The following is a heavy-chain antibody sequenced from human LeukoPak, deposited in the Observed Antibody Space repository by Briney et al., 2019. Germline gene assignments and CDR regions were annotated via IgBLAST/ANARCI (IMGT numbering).Heavy chain of an antibody. CDR2: IHTSGST. CDR3: ARDQYYYDSSGWYYFDY. Sequence: SETLSLTCTVSGGSISSYYWSWIRQPAGKGLEWIGRIHTSGSTNYNPSLKSRVTMSVDTSKNQFSLKLSSVTAADTAVYYCARDQYYYDSSGWYYFDYWGQGTLVTVSS. V-gene: IGHV4-4*07. J-gene: IGHJ4*02. D-gene: IGHD3-22*01. CDR1: GGSISSYY.